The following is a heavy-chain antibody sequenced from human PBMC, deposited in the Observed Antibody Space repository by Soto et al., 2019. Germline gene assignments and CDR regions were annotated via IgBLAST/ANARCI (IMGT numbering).Heavy chain of an antibody. CDR2: INSSSSYI. Sequence: PGGSLRLSCAASGFTFSSYSMNWVRQAPGKGLERVSSINSSSSYINYADSVKGRFTITRDNSKNTLYLQMNSLRAEDTAVYYCAKGRYYYDSSGYWRDYYYYYGMDVWGQGTTVTVSS. CDR3: AKGRYYYDSSGYWRDYYYYYGMDV. V-gene: IGHV3-21*04. J-gene: IGHJ6*02. CDR1: GFTFSSYS. D-gene: IGHD3-22*01.